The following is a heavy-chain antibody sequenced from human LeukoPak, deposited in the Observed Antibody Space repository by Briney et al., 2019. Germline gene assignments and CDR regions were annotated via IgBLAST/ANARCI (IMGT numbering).Heavy chain of an antibody. CDR2: IWYDGSNK. D-gene: IGHD5-18*01. CDR1: GFTFSSYG. CDR3: AKDLGYSYGYRLSLFDY. J-gene: IGHJ4*02. Sequence: PGGSLRLSCAASGFTFSSYGMHWVRQAPGKGLEWVAVIWYDGSNKYYADSVKGRFTISRDNSKNTLYLQMNSLRAEDTAAYYCAKDLGYSYGYRLSLFDYWGQGTLVTVSS. V-gene: IGHV3-33*06.